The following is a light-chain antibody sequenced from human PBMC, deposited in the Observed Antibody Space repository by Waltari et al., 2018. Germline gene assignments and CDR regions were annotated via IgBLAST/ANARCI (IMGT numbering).Light chain of an antibody. CDR1: SGSVSTSNF. J-gene: IGLJ1*01. CDR3: AVYMGSGIYV. V-gene: IGLV8-61*01. CDR2: VTG. Sequence: TVVTQEPSLSVSPGGTVTLTCGLTSGSVSTSNFPSWYQQTPSQAPPMFIFVTGARPSVFPDRFSGSCLGNKAALTITGAQAVDESDYCRAVYMGSGIYVFGIGTSLTVL.